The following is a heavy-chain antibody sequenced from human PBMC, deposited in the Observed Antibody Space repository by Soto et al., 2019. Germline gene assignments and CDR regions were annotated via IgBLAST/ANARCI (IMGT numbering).Heavy chain of an antibody. V-gene: IGHV1-8*01. Sequence: GASVKVSRKASGEPFTRYQINQGRQGHGQGLEWMGWMNPDSGNTGYAQKFQGRITMTRNTSISTAYMELSSLKSEDTAVYYCARGPYCRSTTCPYYLDIWGKGTTVTVSS. CDR2: MNPDSGNT. CDR1: GEPFTRYQ. D-gene: IGHD2-2*01. CDR3: ARGPYCRSTTCPYYLDI. J-gene: IGHJ6*03.